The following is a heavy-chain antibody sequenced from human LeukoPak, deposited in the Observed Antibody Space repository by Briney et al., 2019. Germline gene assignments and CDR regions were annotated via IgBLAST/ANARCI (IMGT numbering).Heavy chain of an antibody. V-gene: IGHV3-48*03. CDR3: ATFSDY. Sequence: PGGSLRLSCAASGFTLSSYQMNWVRQAPGKGLEWVSYISSSGDTIYYADSVKGRFTISRDNAKNSLHLQMNSLRAEDTAVCYCATFSDYWGQGTLVTVSS. CDR1: GFTLSSYQ. CDR2: ISSSGDTI. J-gene: IGHJ4*02.